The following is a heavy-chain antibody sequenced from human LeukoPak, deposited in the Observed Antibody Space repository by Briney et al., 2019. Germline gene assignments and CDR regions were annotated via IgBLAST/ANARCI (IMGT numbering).Heavy chain of an antibody. CDR1: GFTFSSYA. CDR2: TSGSGGST. V-gene: IGHV3-23*01. D-gene: IGHD3-22*01. CDR3: AKRCYYDSSGYYSPYFDY. J-gene: IGHJ4*02. Sequence: GGSLRLSCAASGFTFSSYAMSWVRQAPGKGLEWVSATSGSGGSTYYADSVKGRFTISRDNSKNTLYLQMNSLRAEDTAVYYCAKRCYYDSSGYYSPYFDYWGQGTLVTVSS.